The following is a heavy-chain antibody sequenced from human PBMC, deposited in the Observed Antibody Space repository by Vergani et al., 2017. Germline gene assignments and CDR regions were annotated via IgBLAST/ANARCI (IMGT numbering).Heavy chain of an antibody. D-gene: IGHD6-13*01. J-gene: IGHJ5*02. Sequence: EVQLVESGGGLVQPGRSLRLSCAASGFTFDDYAMHWVRQAPGKGLEWVSGISWNSGSIGYADSVKGRFTISRDNAKNSLYLQMNSLRAEDTALYYCATLPLQTQQQVTSWCQGTLVTVSS. CDR1: GFTFDDYA. V-gene: IGHV3-9*01. CDR2: ISWNSGSI. CDR3: ATLPLQTQQQVTS.